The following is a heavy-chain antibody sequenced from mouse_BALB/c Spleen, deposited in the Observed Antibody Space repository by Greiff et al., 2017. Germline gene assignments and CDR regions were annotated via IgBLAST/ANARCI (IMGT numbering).Heavy chain of an antibody. CDR3: ASFKLVYAMDY. D-gene: IGHD4-1*01. CDR1: GYTFSSYW. Sequence: VKLQQSGAELMKPGASVKISCKATGYTFSSYWIEWVKQRPGHGLEWIGEILPGSGSTNYNEKFKGKATFTADTSSNTAYMQLSSLTSEDSAVYYCASFKLVYAMDYWGQGTSVTVSS. J-gene: IGHJ4*01. CDR2: ILPGSGST. V-gene: IGHV1-9*01.